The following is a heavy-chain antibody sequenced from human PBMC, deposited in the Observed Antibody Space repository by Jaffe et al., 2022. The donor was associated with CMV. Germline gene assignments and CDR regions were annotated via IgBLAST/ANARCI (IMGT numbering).Heavy chain of an antibody. J-gene: IGHJ6*02. Sequence: EVQLVESGGGLVQPGRSLRLSCAASGFTFDDYAMHWVRQAPGKGLEWVSGISWNSGSIGYADSVKGRFTISRDNAKNSLYLQMNSLRAEDTALYYCAKDKNDILTGSRGHYYYYGMDVWGQGTTVTVSS. CDR2: ISWNSGSI. V-gene: IGHV3-9*01. CDR1: GFTFDDYA. CDR3: AKDKNDILTGSRGHYYYYGMDV. D-gene: IGHD3-9*01.